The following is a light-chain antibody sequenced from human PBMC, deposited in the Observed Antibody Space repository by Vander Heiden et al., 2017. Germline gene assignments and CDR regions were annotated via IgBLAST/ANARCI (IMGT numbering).Light chain of an antibody. J-gene: IGLJ2*01. CDR1: SSNIGSNY. CDR2: NNN. V-gene: IGLV1-47*01. Sequence: QSVLTQPPSASGTPGQRVTISCSGSSSNIGSNYVYWYQQLPGTAPKLLIYNNNQRPSGVPDRFSGSKSGTSVSLAISGLRSEDEAEYYCAAWDDSLSGRVFGGGTKLTVL. CDR3: AAWDDSLSGRV.